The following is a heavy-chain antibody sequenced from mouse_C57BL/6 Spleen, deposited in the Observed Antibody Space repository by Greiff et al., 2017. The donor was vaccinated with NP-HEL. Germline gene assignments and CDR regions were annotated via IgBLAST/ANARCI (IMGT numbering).Heavy chain of an antibody. CDR3: ARGRIYYDYDVYCDY. J-gene: IGHJ2*01. CDR1: GFTFSSYA. V-gene: IGHV5-4*03. CDR2: ISDGGSYT. D-gene: IGHD2-4*01. Sequence: EVMLVESGGGLVKPGGSLKLSCAASGFTFSSYAMSWVRQTPEKRLEWVATISDGGSYTYYPDNVKGRFTISRDNAKNNLYLQMSHLKSEDTAMYYCARGRIYYDYDVYCDYWGQGTTLTVSS.